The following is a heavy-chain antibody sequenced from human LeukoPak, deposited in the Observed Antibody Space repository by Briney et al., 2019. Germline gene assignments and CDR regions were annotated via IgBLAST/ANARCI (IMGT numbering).Heavy chain of an antibody. J-gene: IGHJ4*02. CDR2: ISAYNGNT. D-gene: IGHD5-18*01. CDR1: GYTFTSYG. Sequence: ASVKVSCKASGYTFTSYGISWVRQAPGQGLEWMGWISAYNGNTNYAQKLQGRVTMTTDTSTSTAYMELRSLRSEDTAVYYCARGPRGYSYGEFDYWGQGTLVTVSS. CDR3: ARGPRGYSYGEFDY. V-gene: IGHV1-18*01.